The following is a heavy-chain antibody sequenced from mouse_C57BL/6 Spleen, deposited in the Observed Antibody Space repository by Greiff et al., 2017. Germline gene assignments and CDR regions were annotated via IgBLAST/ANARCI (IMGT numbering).Heavy chain of an antibody. D-gene: IGHD1-1*01. V-gene: IGHV1-15*01. J-gene: IGHJ2*01. Sequence: QVHVKQSGAELVRPGASVTLSCKASGYTFTDYEMHWVKQTPVHGLEWIGAIDPETGGTAYNQKFKGKAILTADKSSSTAYMELRSLTSEDSAVYYCTRWDYYGSSYWGQGTTLTVSS. CDR3: TRWDYYGSSY. CDR1: GYTFTDYE. CDR2: IDPETGGT.